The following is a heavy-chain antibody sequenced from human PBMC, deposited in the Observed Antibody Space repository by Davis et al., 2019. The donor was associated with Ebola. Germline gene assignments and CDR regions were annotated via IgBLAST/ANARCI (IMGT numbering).Heavy chain of an antibody. CDR3: ARDSSSGYDYFHLTMVTRYYGMDV. D-gene: IGHD5-12*01. Sequence: GESLKISCAASGFTFSSYWMSWVRQAPGKGLEWVANIKQDGSEKYYVDSVKGRFTISRDNAKNSLYLQMNSLRAEDTAVYYCARDSSSGYDYFHLTMVTRYYGMDVWGQGTTVTVSS. CDR1: GFTFSSYW. J-gene: IGHJ6*02. CDR2: IKQDGSEK. V-gene: IGHV3-7*03.